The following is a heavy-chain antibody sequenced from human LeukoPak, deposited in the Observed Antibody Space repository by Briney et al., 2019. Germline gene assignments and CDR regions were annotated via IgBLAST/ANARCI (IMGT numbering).Heavy chain of an antibody. CDR3: ARDTHYGSPNYFDY. V-gene: IGHV3-30-3*01. CDR2: ISDDGSNE. J-gene: IGHJ4*02. Sequence: PGGSLRLSCAASGFTFSSYAMHWVRQAPGKGLEWVTLISDDGSNEYYADSVKGRFTISRDNSKNTLYLQMNSLRPEDTAVYYCARDTHYGSPNYFDYWGQGTLVTVSS. D-gene: IGHD4-17*01. CDR1: GFTFSSYA.